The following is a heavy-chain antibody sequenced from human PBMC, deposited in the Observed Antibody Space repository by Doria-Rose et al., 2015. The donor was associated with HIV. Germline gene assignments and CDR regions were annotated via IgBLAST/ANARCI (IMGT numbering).Heavy chain of an antibody. V-gene: IGHV2-26*01. CDR3: ARIKSSRWYHKYYFDF. Sequence: QVTLKESGPVLVKPTGTLTLTCTVSGVSLSSPGMGVSWIRQPPGKDLEWLAHIFSDDVRSYKTSLKSRLTISRSTSKSQVVLTMTDMDPVDTATYYCARIKSSRWYHKYYFDFWGQGTLVIVSA. J-gene: IGHJ4*02. CDR1: GVSLSSPGMG. CDR2: IFSDDVR. D-gene: IGHD6-13*01.